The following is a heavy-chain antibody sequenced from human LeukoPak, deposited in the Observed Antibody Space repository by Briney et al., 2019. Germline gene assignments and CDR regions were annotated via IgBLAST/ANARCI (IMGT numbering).Heavy chain of an antibody. CDR2: LKRDGSQK. CDR3: ARLGLEVGGPNWFDP. V-gene: IGHV3-7*01. CDR1: GFSFSCIW. D-gene: IGHD1-1*01. Sequence: GGSLRLSCAAPGFSFSCIWMGWVGPATGQGLDRGAHLKRDGSQKYYLDSVKGRFTISRDNAKNSLYLQMNSLRVEDTAVYYCARLGLEVGGPNWFDPWGQGTLVTVSS. J-gene: IGHJ5*02.